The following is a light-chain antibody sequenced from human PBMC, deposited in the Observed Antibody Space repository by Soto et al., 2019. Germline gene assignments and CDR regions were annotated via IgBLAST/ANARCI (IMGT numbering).Light chain of an antibody. J-gene: IGKJ5*01. V-gene: IGKV3-20*01. CDR1: QSVHNNY. CDR3: QQYGSSPPIT. CDR2: AAS. Sequence: EIVLTQSPGTLSLSPGERATLSCRASQSVHNNYLAWYQQKPGQAPRLLIYAASSRATGIPHRFSGSGSGTDFTLTISRLEPEDLAVYYCQQYGSSPPITFGQGTRLEIK.